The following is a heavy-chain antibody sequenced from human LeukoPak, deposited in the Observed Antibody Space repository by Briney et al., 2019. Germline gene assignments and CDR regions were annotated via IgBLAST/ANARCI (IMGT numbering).Heavy chain of an antibody. CDR1: GYTFTDYY. Sequence: AASVTVSYKASGYTFTDYYMHWVRQAPGQGREWMGRINPNSGVTDYAQNFQGRVTMTRDTSISTAYVELSRLRSDDTAVYYCARGTGEGYTYGRYYFDYWGQGTLVTVSS. CDR2: INPNSGVT. J-gene: IGHJ4*02. CDR3: ARGTGEGYTYGRYYFDY. D-gene: IGHD5-18*01. V-gene: IGHV1-2*06.